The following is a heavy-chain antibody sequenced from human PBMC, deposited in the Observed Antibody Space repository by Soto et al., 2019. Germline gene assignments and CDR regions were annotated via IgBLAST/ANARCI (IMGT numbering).Heavy chain of an antibody. CDR2: MNEDGGTT. J-gene: IGHJ6*02. Sequence: GGSLRLSCAASGFTFSSYWMHWVRQAPGKGLVWVSRMNEDGGTTDYADSVKGRFTISRDNAKNTLYLQMNSLRVEDTSVYYCASDLSGRADVWGQGTTVTVSS. V-gene: IGHV3-74*01. CDR3: ASDLSGRADV. CDR1: GFTFSSYW. D-gene: IGHD3-10*01.